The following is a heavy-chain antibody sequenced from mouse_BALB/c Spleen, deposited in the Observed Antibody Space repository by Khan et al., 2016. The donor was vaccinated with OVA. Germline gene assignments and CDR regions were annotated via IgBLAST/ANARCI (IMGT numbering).Heavy chain of an antibody. V-gene: IGHV1-7*01. CDR2: INPTSGYT. CDR1: GYTFTTYW. CDR3: TRDRIDY. Sequence: QVHVKQSGAELAKPGASVKMSCKASGYTFTTYWMHWVKQRPGQGLEWIGYINPTSGYTDYNEKFKDRATLSADKSSSTAYMPLGSLTSEDSAVYYCTRDRIDYWGQGTTRTVSS. J-gene: IGHJ2*01.